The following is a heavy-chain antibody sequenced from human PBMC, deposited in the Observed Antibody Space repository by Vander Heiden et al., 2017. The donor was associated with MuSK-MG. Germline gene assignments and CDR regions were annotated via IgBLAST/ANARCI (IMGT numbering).Heavy chain of an antibody. CDR3: ARDPTPESGYLDY. V-gene: IGHV1-69*04. D-gene: IGHD3-22*01. CDR1: GGTFSSYA. J-gene: IGHJ4*02. Sequence: QVQLVQSGAAVKNPGSPVKVSCKASGGTFSSYAISWVRQAPGQGLEWMGGIIPILGIANYAQKFQGRVTITADESTSTAYMELSSLRSEDTAVYYCARDPTPESGYLDYWGQGTLVTVSS. CDR2: IIPILGIA.